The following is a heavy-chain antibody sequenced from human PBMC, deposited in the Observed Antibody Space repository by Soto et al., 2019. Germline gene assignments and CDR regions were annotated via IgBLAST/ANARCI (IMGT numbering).Heavy chain of an antibody. V-gene: IGHV3-33*01. CDR1: GFTFSGYG. J-gene: IGHJ3*02. CDR2: IWYDGSNK. D-gene: IGHD4-17*01. Sequence: QVQLVESGGGVVQPGRSLRLSCAASGFTFSGYGMHWVRQAPGKGLEWVAVIWYDGSNKYYADSVKGRFTISRDNSKNTLYLQMNSLRAEDTAVYYCARTTTLDAFDIWGQGTMVTVSS. CDR3: ARTTTLDAFDI.